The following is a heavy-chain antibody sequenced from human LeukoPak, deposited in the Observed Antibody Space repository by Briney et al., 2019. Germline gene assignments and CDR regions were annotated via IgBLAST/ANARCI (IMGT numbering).Heavy chain of an antibody. D-gene: IGHD3-22*01. V-gene: IGHV3-30*18. CDR2: ISYDGSNK. CDR1: GFTFSSYG. J-gene: IGHJ6*02. CDR3: AKNYDSSGYYARMDV. Sequence: PGRSLRLSCAASGFTFSSYGMHWVRQAPGKGLEWVAVISYDGSNKYYADSVKGRFTISRDNSKNTLYLQMNSLRAEDTAVYYCAKNYDSSGYYARMDVWGQGTTVTVSS.